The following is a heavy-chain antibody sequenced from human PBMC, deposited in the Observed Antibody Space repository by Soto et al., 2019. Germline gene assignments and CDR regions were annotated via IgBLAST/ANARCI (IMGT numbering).Heavy chain of an antibody. CDR1: GGSVSSGSYY. J-gene: IGHJ6*02. Sequence: TSETLSLTCTVSGGSVSSGSYYWSWIRQPPGKGLEWIGYIYYSGSTNYNPSLKSRVTISVDTSKNQFSLKLSSVTAADTAVYYCARGSRYCSGGSCYSRYYYYYGMDVWGQGTTVTVSS. D-gene: IGHD2-15*01. CDR2: IYYSGST. CDR3: ARGSRYCSGGSCYSRYYYYYGMDV. V-gene: IGHV4-61*01.